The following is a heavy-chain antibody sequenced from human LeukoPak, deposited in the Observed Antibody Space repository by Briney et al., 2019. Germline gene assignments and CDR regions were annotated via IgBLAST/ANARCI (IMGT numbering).Heavy chain of an antibody. CDR3: ARSTKSGLGESSVGY. J-gene: IGHJ4*02. CDR1: GYTFTGYY. V-gene: IGHV1-2*02. CDR2: INPNSGGT. Sequence: ASVKVSCKASGYTFTGYYMHWVRQAPGQGLEWMGWINPNSGGTNYAQKFQGRVTITRNTSISTAYMELSSLRSEDTAVYYCARSTKSGLGESSVGYWGQGTLVTVSS. D-gene: IGHD3-16*01.